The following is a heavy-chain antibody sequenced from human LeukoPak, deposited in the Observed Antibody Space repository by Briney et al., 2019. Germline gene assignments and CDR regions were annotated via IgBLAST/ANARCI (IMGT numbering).Heavy chain of an antibody. J-gene: IGHJ4*02. D-gene: IGHD2-15*01. Sequence: TGGSLRLSCAASGFTFSSYSMNWVRQAPGKGLEWVSYISSSSSTIYYADSVKGRFTISRDNAKNSLYLQMNSLRAEDTAVYYCARGWRGNDYWGQGTLVTVSS. CDR2: ISSSSSTI. V-gene: IGHV3-48*01. CDR1: GFTFSSYS. CDR3: ARGWRGNDY.